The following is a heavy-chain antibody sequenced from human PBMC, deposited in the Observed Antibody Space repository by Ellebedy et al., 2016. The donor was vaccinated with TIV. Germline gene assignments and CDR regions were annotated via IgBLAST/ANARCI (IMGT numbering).Heavy chain of an antibody. J-gene: IGHJ4*02. CDR3: AEGRSGWYYFDY. V-gene: IGHV4-34*01. D-gene: IGHD6-19*01. CDR1: GGSFTGYY. CDR2: VNQSGRT. Sequence: SEILSLTCAVYGGSFTGYYYSWIRQPPGKGLEWIGEVNQSGRTNYHPSLKSRVTISVDTSKNQFSLRLSSVTAADTAVYYCAEGRSGWYYFDYWGQGTLVTVSS.